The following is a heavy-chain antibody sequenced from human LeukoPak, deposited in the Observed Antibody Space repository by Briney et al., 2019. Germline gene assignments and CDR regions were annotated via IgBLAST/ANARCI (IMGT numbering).Heavy chain of an antibody. CDR1: GYTFTSYY. D-gene: IGHD3-10*01. Sequence: RASVKVSCKASGYTFTSYYMHWVREAPGQGLEWMGIINPSGGSTSYAQKFQGRVTMTRDTSTSTVYMELSSLRSEDTAVYYCARDGSGSYYHNWFDPWGQGTLVTDSP. CDR3: ARDGSGSYYHNWFDP. V-gene: IGHV1-46*03. CDR2: INPSGGST. J-gene: IGHJ5*02.